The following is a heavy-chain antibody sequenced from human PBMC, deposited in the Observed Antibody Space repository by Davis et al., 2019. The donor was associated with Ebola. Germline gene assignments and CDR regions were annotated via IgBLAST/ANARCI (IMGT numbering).Heavy chain of an antibody. CDR1: GFTFTNYA. J-gene: IGHJ4*02. Sequence: GESLKISCAASGFTFTNYAMSWIRQAPGKGLEWVSRVSGGGDYTSDTDSVKGRFTISRDNSNNTLYLQMHSLRADDTAVYYCAKALFSRGWYLIDYWGQGTLVTVSS. V-gene: IGHV3-23*01. D-gene: IGHD6-19*01. CDR2: VSGGGDYT. CDR3: AKALFSRGWYLIDY.